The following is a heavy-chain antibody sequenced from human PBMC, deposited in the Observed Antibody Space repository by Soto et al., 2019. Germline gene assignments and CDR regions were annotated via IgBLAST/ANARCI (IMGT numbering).Heavy chain of an antibody. Sequence: EVQLVESGGGLIPPGGSLRLSCAASGFLVNSAYMTWVRQAPGKGLEWLSMINSDGSTLYAESGKGRFTTSRDSSKNRLDLQMNSLRAEDTAMYYCARSGYSFAWGYWGQGTLVIVTS. J-gene: IGHJ4*02. CDR2: INSDGST. CDR3: ARSGYSFAWGY. CDR1: GFLVNSAY. D-gene: IGHD5-18*01. V-gene: IGHV3-53*01.